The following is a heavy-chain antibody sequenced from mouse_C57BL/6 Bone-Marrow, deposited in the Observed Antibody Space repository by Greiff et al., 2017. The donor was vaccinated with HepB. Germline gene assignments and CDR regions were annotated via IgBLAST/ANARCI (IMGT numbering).Heavy chain of an antibody. CDR3: ARMWLRRRTYFDY. D-gene: IGHD2-2*01. Sequence: VQLQQPGTELVKPGASVKLSCKASGYTFTSYWMHWVKQRPGQGLEWIGNINPSNGGTNYNEKFKSKATLTVDKSSSTAYMQLSSLTSEDSAVYYCARMWLRRRTYFDYWGQGTTLTVSS. J-gene: IGHJ2*01. V-gene: IGHV1-53*01. CDR1: GYTFTSYW. CDR2: INPSNGGT.